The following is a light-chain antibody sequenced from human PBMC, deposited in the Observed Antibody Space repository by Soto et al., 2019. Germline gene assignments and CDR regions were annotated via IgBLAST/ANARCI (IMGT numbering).Light chain of an antibody. CDR3: QHYQSYLWT. V-gene: IGKV1-5*03. CDR1: QSISFW. J-gene: IGKJ5*01. CDR2: KAS. Sequence: DIQMTQSPSTLSASVGDRVTITCRANQSISFWLAWYQQKQGKAPKVLIYKASTLESGVPSRFRGIGSGTEFTLTLNGLQPDDFATYYCQHYQSYLWTFGQGTRLEIK.